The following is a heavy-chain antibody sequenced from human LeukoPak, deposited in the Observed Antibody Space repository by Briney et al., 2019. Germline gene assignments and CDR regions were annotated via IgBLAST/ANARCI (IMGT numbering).Heavy chain of an antibody. D-gene: IGHD3-9*01. Sequence: SETLSLTCAVSGGSISSSNWWSWGRQPPGKGLEWIGEIYHSGSTNYNPSLKSRVTISVDKSKNQFSLKLSSVTAADTAVYYCARDNYDILTGYYESNWFDPWGQGTLVTVSS. CDR1: GGSISSSNW. CDR3: ARDNYDILTGYYESNWFDP. V-gene: IGHV4-4*02. J-gene: IGHJ5*02. CDR2: IYHSGST.